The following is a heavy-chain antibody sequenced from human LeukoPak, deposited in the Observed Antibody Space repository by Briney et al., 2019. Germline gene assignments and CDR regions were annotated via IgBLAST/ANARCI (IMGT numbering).Heavy chain of an antibody. CDR2: IKEDGSEK. J-gene: IGHJ4*02. Sequence: GGSLRLSCAASGFTFSSYSMNWVRQAPGKGLEWVADIKEDGSEKYYVDSVKGRFTISRDNAKNSLFLQMDSLRSEDTAVYYCVKNSGWYRLDCWGQGTLVTVSS. CDR1: GFTFSSYS. CDR3: VKNSGWYRLDC. D-gene: IGHD6-19*01. V-gene: IGHV3-7*03.